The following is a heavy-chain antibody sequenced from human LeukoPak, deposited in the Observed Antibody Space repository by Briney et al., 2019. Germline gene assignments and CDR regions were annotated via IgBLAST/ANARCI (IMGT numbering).Heavy chain of an antibody. CDR3: ARGIPRYYDFWSGYYNGMDV. D-gene: IGHD3-3*01. J-gene: IGHJ6*02. V-gene: IGHV4-39*07. Sequence: PSETLSLTCTVSGGSISSSSYYWGWIRQPPGKGLEWIGEINHSGSTNYNPSLKSRVTISVDTSKNQFSLKLSSVTAADTAVYYCARGIPRYYDFWSGYYNGMDVWGQGTTVTVSS. CDR1: GGSISSSSYY. CDR2: INHSGST.